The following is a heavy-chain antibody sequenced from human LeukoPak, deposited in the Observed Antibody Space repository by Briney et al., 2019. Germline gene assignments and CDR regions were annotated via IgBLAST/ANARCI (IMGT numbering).Heavy chain of an antibody. CDR3: ARDAVDTANAV. CDR1: EFTFNTYT. CDR2: INSDGSIT. V-gene: IGHV3-74*01. J-gene: IGHJ6*02. Sequence: GGSLRLSCAASEFTFNTYTMNWVRQAPGKGLVWVSHINSDGSITSYADSVKGRFTISRDNAKNTLYLQMNSLRAEDTAVYYCARDAVDTANAVWGQGTTVTVSS. D-gene: IGHD5-18*01.